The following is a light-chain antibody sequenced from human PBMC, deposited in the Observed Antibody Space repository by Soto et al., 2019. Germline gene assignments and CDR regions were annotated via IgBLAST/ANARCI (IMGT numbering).Light chain of an antibody. CDR2: WAS. J-gene: IGKJ3*01. CDR1: QSVLYSSNNKNY. Sequence: DIVMTQSPDSLAVSLGERATINCKSSQSVLYSSNNKNYLAWYQQKPGQPPKLLIYWASTRESGVPDRFSGSGSGTDFTLTIGSLQAEDVAVYYCQQYYSTPMFTFGPGTKVEIK. CDR3: QQYYSTPMFT. V-gene: IGKV4-1*01.